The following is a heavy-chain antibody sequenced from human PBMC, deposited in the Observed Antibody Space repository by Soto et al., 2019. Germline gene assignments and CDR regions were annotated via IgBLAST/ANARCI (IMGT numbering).Heavy chain of an antibody. V-gene: IGHV3-30-3*01. D-gene: IGHD3-22*01. CDR2: ISYDGSNK. Sequence: QVQLVESGGGVVQPGRSLRLSCAASGFTFSSYAMHWVRQAPGKGLEWVAVISYDGSNKYYADSVKGRFTISRDNSKNTXXLQMNSLRAEDTAVYYCARGTDYYDSSGYTIPFDYWGQGTLVTVSS. J-gene: IGHJ4*02. CDR1: GFTFSSYA. CDR3: ARGTDYYDSSGYTIPFDY.